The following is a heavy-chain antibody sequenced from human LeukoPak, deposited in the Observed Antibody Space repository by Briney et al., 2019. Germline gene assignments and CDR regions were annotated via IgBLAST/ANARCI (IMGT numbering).Heavy chain of an antibody. J-gene: IGHJ4*02. CDR3: ARDPGLMRAAACGDY. CDR2: ISSSSNPI. V-gene: IGHV3-48*01. CDR1: GFIFSSYG. D-gene: IGHD6-13*01. Sequence: GGSLRLSCAASGFIFSSYGMIRVRQAPGKGLEWISYISSSSNPIYYADSVKGRFTISRDNAKNSLYLQLSSLRAEDTAVYYCARDPGLMRAAACGDYWGQGTLVIVSS.